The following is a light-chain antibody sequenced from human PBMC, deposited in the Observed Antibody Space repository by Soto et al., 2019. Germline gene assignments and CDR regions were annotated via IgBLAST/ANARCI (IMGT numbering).Light chain of an antibody. CDR1: SGSVSTSYY. J-gene: IGLJ3*02. Sequence: QTVVTQETSFSVSPGGTGTLTCGLSSGSVSTSYYPSWYQQTPGQAPRTLIHSTNTRSSGVPDRFSGSILGNKAALTITGAQADDESDYYCVLYMGSGVVVFGGGTKLTVL. V-gene: IGLV8-61*01. CDR2: STN. CDR3: VLYMGSGVVV.